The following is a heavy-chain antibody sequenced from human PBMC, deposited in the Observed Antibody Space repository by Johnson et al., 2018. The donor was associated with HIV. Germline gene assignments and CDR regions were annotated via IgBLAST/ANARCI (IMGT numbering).Heavy chain of an antibody. D-gene: IGHD3-22*01. CDR2: ISYDGSSK. CDR1: GFTFSSYA. J-gene: IGHJ3*02. Sequence: QVQLVESGGGVVRPGGSLRLSCAASGFTFSSYAMHWVRQAPGKGLEWVAVISYDGSSKYYADSVKGRFTISRDNSKHTLDLQMKSLKTEDTAVYYCTTDPTGFESSGEYTVDALDIWGQGTMVTVSS. CDR3: TTDPTGFESSGEYTVDALDI. V-gene: IGHV3-30*04.